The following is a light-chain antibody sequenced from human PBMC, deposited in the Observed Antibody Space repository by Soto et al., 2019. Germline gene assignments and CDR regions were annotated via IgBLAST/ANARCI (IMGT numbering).Light chain of an antibody. V-gene: IGLV2-11*01. CDR2: DVT. Sequence: QSVLTQPPSASGSPGQSVAISCTGTSSDVGGYNYVSWYQHRPGKAPKLLIYDVTKRPSGVPDRFSGSKSGNTASLTISGLQADDETDFYCCSYAGTSTFFVFGTGTKLTVL. CDR1: SSDVGGYNY. J-gene: IGLJ1*01. CDR3: CSYAGTSTFFV.